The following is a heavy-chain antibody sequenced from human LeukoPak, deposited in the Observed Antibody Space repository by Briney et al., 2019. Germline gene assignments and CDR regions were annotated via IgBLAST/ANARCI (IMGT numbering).Heavy chain of an antibody. D-gene: IGHD5-24*01. CDR2: IYYSGSS. Sequence: SETLSLTCTVSGGSINNGGYYWSWIRQHPGKGLEWIGYIYYSGSSYYNPSLRSRVTISVDTSKNHFSLKLSSVTAADTAVYYCARNRDGYDSFDYWGQGTLVTVSS. CDR3: ARNRDGYDSFDY. J-gene: IGHJ4*02. V-gene: IGHV4-31*03. CDR1: GGSINNGGYY.